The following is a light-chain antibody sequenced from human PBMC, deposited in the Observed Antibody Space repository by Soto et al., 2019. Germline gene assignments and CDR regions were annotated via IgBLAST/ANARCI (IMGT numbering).Light chain of an antibody. CDR1: QSVSSN. J-gene: IGKJ4*01. V-gene: IGKV3-15*01. Sequence: EIVMPQSPATLSVSPGERATLSCRASQSVSSNLAWYQQKPGQAPRLIIYGASTRATGIPARFSGSGSGTEFTLTISSLQSEDFAVYYCQQYNNWPPLTFGGGTKVEIK. CDR3: QQYNNWPPLT. CDR2: GAS.